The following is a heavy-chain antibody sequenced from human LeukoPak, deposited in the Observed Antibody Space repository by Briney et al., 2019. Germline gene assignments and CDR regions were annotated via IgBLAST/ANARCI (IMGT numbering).Heavy chain of an antibody. J-gene: IGHJ4*02. Sequence: GGSLRLSCAASGFTFSSYGMHWVRQAPGKGLEWVSFIRYDGSNEYYADSVRGRFTISRDNSKNTLYLQMNSLRAEDTAVYYCAKDSFYDYVWGSYRRPLDYWGQGTLVTVSS. D-gene: IGHD3-16*02. CDR3: AKDSFYDYVWGSYRRPLDY. V-gene: IGHV3-30*02. CDR1: GFTFSSYG. CDR2: IRYDGSNE.